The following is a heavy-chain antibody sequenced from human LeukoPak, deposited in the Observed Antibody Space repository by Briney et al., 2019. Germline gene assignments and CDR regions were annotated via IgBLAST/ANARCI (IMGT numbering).Heavy chain of an antibody. V-gene: IGHV5-51*01. D-gene: IGHD5-18*01. CDR1: GYSFTNYW. CDR2: IYPDDSDL. Sequence: GEFLKISCKGSGYSFTNYWIAWVRQMPGKGLEWMGIIYPDDSDLRYSPSFQGQVTISADKSISTAYLQWSSLKASDTGTYYCARQDTAMVTPIDYWGQGTRVTVSS. CDR3: ARQDTAMVTPIDY. J-gene: IGHJ4*02.